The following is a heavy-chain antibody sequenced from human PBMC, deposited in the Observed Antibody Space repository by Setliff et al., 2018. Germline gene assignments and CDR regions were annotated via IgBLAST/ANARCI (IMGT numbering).Heavy chain of an antibody. CDR1: GGSISSSNW. D-gene: IGHD6-13*01. V-gene: IGHV4-4*02. CDR3: ARGLAAAGTTDRSLPRGEYYFDY. Sequence: SETLSLTCAVSGGSISSSNWWSWVRQPPGKGLEWIGEIYHSGSTNYNPSLKSRVTISVDKSKNQFSLKLSSVTAADTAVYYCARGLAAAGTTDRSLPRGEYYFDYWGQGTLVTVSS. J-gene: IGHJ4*02. CDR2: IYHSGST.